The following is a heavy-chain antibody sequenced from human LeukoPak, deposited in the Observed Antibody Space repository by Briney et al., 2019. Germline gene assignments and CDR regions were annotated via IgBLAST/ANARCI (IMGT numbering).Heavy chain of an antibody. CDR2: IGTVGDT. J-gene: IGHJ4*02. D-gene: IGHD3-16*01. Sequence: PGGSLRLSCAASGFTFSSNDMHWVRQATGKGLEWVSGIGTVGDTYYAGSVKGRFTISRENAKNSLCLQMNSLRAGDTAVYYCARGGGIGFDYWGQGTLVTVSS. V-gene: IGHV3-13*01. CDR3: ARGGGIGFDY. CDR1: GFTFSSND.